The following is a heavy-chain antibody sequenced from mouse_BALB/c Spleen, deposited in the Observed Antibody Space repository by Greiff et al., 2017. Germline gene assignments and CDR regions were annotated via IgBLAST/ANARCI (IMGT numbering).Heavy chain of an antibody. CDR2: IDPETGGT. J-gene: IGHJ2*01. V-gene: IGHV1-15*01. Sequence: VQLQQSGAELVRPGASVTLSCKASGYTFTDYEMHWVKQTPVHGLEWIGAIDPETGGTAYNQKFKGKATLTADKSSSTAYMELRSLTSEDSALYYCTRRGSDYWGQGTTLTVSS. CDR3: TRRGSDY. CDR1: GYTFTDYE.